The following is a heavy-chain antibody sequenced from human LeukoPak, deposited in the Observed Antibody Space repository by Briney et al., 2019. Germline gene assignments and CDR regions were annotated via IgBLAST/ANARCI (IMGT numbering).Heavy chain of an antibody. CDR2: IYYSGST. V-gene: IGHV4-59*12. CDR3: AREVGDGYLKY. CDR1: GGSISSYY. D-gene: IGHD5-24*01. J-gene: IGHJ4*02. Sequence: SETLSLTCTVSGGSISSYYWSWIRQPPGKGLEWIGYIYYSGSTNYNPSLKSRVTISVDTSKNQFSLKLSSVTAADTAVYYCAREVGDGYLKYWGQGTLVTVSS.